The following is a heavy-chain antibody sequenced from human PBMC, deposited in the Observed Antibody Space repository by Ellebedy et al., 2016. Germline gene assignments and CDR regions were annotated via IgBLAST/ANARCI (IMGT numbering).Heavy chain of an antibody. D-gene: IGHD5-12*01. J-gene: IGHJ6*02. CDR1: GYTFTSYG. Sequence: ASVKVSXXASGYTFTSYGISWVRQAPGQGPEWMGWINPNSGGTNYTQKFLGRITMTRDTSTSTAYLELNRLRSDDTAVYYCARHDPGKKGGYDWKVYYYYGMDVWGQGTTVTVSS. V-gene: IGHV1-2*02. CDR2: INPNSGGT. CDR3: ARHDPGKKGGYDWKVYYYYGMDV.